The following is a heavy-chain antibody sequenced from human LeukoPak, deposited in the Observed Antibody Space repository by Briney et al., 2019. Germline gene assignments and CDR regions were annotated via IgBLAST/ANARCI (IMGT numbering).Heavy chain of an antibody. CDR2: INYSGST. CDR1: GGSFSGYY. V-gene: IGHV4-34*01. Sequence: ASETLSLTCAVYGGSFSGYYWSWIRQPPGKGLEWIGEINYSGSTNYNPSLKSRVTISVDTSKNQFSLKLSSVTAADTAVYYCARGHIVLGEGYDFWSGYYRIGYFDYWGQGTLVTVSS. D-gene: IGHD3-3*01. CDR3: ARGHIVLGEGYDFWSGYYRIGYFDY. J-gene: IGHJ4*02.